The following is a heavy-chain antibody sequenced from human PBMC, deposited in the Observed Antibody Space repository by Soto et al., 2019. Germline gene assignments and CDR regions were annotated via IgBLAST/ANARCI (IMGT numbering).Heavy chain of an antibody. CDR2: IWYDGSNK. J-gene: IGHJ4*02. CDR1: GFTFSSYG. CDR3: ARDRDRRQQLDY. V-gene: IGHV3-33*01. Sequence: QVQLVESGGGVVQPGRSLRLSCAASGFTFSSYGMHWVRQAPGKGLEWVAVIWYDGSNKYYADSVKGRFTISRDNSKNTLYLQMNGLRAEDTAVYYCARDRDRRQQLDYGGQETLVPVSS. D-gene: IGHD6-13*01.